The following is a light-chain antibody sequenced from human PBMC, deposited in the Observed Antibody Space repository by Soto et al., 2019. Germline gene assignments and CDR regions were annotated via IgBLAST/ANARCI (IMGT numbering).Light chain of an antibody. CDR2: DAS. J-gene: IGKJ1*01. CDR1: QSVSSSY. V-gene: IGKV3D-20*02. Sequence: EIVLTQSPATLSLSPGERATLSCRASQSVSSSYLAWYKQKPGQAPRLLFYDASTRATGIPARFSGSGSGTDFTLTISSLEPEDFAVYYCQQRSNWPRTFGQGTKVEIK. CDR3: QQRSNWPRT.